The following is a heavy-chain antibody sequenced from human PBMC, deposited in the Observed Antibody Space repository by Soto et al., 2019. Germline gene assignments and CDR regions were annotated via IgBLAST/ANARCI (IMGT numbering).Heavy chain of an antibody. CDR2: INPTNGAT. Sequence: QVQLVQSGAEVKKPGASVKVSCKPSGYIFTDYYMHWVRQAPGQGLEWMGWINPTNGATKSLQKFQGRVAMTRYTSISTFSMELRWLTSDETAVYYCARYRGQNSCYLWGQGALVTVSS. CDR1: GYIFTDYY. D-gene: IGHD5-12*01. J-gene: IGHJ4*02. CDR3: ARYRGQNSCYL. V-gene: IGHV1-2*02.